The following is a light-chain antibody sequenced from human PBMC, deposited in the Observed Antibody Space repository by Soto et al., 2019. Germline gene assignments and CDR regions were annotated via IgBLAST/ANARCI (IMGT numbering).Light chain of an antibody. Sequence: EIVLTQSPATLSLSPGERATLSCRASQSVSSNLAWYQQKPGQAPRLLIYDASNRATGIPARFSGSGSGTDFTLTINSLEPGDFAVYYCQQRSNWPPLFTFGAGTKVDIK. CDR1: QSVSSN. CDR2: DAS. CDR3: QQRSNWPPLFT. J-gene: IGKJ3*01. V-gene: IGKV3-11*01.